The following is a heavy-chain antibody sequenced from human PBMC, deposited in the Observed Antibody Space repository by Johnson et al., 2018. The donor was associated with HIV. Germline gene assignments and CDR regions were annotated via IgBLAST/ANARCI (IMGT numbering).Heavy chain of an antibody. J-gene: IGHJ3*02. V-gene: IGHV3-7*01. Sequence: VQLVESGGGLVKPGGSLRLSCAASGFTFSDYYMSWIRQAPGKGLEWVANIKQDGSEKYHVDSVKGRFTISRDNAKNSLYLQMNSLRAEDTAVYYCAKGDYYDTRAAFDIWGQGTMVTVSS. CDR2: IKQDGSEK. CDR3: AKGDYYDTRAAFDI. D-gene: IGHD3-22*01. CDR1: GFTFSDYY.